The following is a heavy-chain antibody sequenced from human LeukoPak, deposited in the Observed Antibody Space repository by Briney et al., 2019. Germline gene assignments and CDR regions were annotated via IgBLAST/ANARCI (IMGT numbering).Heavy chain of an antibody. CDR1: GFTFSSYT. V-gene: IGHV3-23*01. Sequence: GGSLRLSCAASGFTFSSYTMSWVRQAPGKGLEWVSGISGSGGSTYYADSVKGRFTISRDNSKSTLYLQMNSLRAEDTAAYYCAKFPSYQYYYCYMNVWGKGTTVTVSS. CDR3: AKFPSYQYYYCYMNV. J-gene: IGHJ6*03. CDR2: ISGSGGST.